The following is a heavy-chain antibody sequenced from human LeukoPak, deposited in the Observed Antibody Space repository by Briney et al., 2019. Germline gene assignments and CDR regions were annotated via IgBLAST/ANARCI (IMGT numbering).Heavy chain of an antibody. V-gene: IGHV3-11*05. D-gene: IGHD3-22*01. Sequence: GGSLRLSCAASGFTLSDYYMSWIRQAPGKGLEWLSYSSTTNTYIKYADSVKGRFAISRDIAENSLYLQMNSLRADDTAVYYCARVRGYDSSGYPDYWGQGTLVTVSS. J-gene: IGHJ4*02. CDR2: SSTTNTYI. CDR3: ARVRGYDSSGYPDY. CDR1: GFTLSDYY.